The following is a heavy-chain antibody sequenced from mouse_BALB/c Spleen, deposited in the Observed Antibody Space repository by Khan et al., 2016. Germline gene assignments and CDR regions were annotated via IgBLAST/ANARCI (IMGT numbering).Heavy chain of an antibody. Sequence: QLQQSGAELMKPGASVKISCKATGYTFSNYWIEWIKQRPGHGLEWIGEILPGSRSTNYNESFKGKPTFTAATSSNTVYKQLSSLTSEESAVDYCARGWYSMDDWGQGTSVTVSS. CDR1: GYTFSNYW. V-gene: IGHV1-9*01. CDR3: ARGWYSMDD. J-gene: IGHJ4*01. D-gene: IGHD1-1*02. CDR2: ILPGSRST.